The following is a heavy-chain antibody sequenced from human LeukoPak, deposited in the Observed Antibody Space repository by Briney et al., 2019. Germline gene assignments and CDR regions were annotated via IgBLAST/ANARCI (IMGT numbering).Heavy chain of an antibody. V-gene: IGHV4-59*01. CDR2: IYYSGST. J-gene: IGHJ6*02. D-gene: IGHD3-3*01. Sequence: SETLSRTCTVSGGSISSYYWSWIRQPPGKGLEWIGYIYYSGSTNYNPSLKSRVTISVDTSKNQFSLKLSSVTAADTAVYYCAGAGSGYYYYYYGMDVWGQGTTVTVSS. CDR1: GGSISSYY. CDR3: AGAGSGYYYYYYGMDV.